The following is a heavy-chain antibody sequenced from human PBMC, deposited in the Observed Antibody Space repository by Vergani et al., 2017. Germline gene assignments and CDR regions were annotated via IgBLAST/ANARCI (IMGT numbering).Heavy chain of an antibody. J-gene: IGHJ5*02. CDR1: GFTFSSYA. CDR2: ISYDGSNK. CDR3: AKKWRQRAHP. V-gene: IGHV3-30-3*02. D-gene: IGHD5-18*01. Sequence: QVQLVESGGGVVQPGRSLRLSCAASGFTFSSYAMHWVRQAPGKGLEWVAVISYDGSNKYYADSVKGRFTISRDNSKNTLYLQMNSLRAEDTAVYYCAKKWRQRAHPWGQGTL.